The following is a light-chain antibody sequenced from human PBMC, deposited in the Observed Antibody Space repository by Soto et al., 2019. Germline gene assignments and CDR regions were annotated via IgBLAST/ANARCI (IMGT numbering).Light chain of an antibody. V-gene: IGLV2-14*01. CDR2: DVS. CDR3: SSYTSSSTQV. CDR1: SSDVGGYNY. J-gene: IGLJ1*01. Sequence: QSVLTQPASVSGSPGQSFTISCTGTSSDVGGYNYVSWYQQHPGKAPKLMIYDVSNRPSGVSNRFSGSKSGNTASLTISGLQAEDEADYYCSSYTSSSTQVFGTGTKLTVL.